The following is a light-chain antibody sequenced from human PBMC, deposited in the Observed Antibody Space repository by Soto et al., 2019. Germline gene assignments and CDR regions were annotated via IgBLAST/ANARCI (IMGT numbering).Light chain of an antibody. CDR2: GAS. V-gene: IGKV3-20*01. CDR1: QRVNSSY. CDR3: QQYGRLMT. Sequence: MGLTQSPGTLSLSPGERATHSCRASQRVNSSYLAWYQQTPGRAPSLLIDGASSRATGIPDRFSGSGSGIDFTLTSSILEPEGLAVYSSQQYGRLMTFVQGTKVEIQ. J-gene: IGKJ1*01.